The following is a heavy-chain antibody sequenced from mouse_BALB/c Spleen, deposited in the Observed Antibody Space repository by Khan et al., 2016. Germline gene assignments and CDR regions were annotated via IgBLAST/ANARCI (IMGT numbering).Heavy chain of an antibody. CDR3: ARDYYGSSYFDY. V-gene: IGHV3-2*02. CDR2: ISYSGST. D-gene: IGHD1-1*01. J-gene: IGHJ2*01. Sequence: EVQLQESGPGLVKPSQSLSLTCTVTGYSITSDYAWNWIRQFPGNKLEWMGYISYSGSTSYNPSLKSRISITRDTSKHQFFLQLNSVTTEDTATYYCARDYYGSSYFDYWGQGTTLTVSS. CDR1: GYSITSDYA.